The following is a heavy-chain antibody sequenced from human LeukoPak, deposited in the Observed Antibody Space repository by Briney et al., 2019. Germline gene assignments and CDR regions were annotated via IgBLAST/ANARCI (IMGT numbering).Heavy chain of an antibody. J-gene: IGHJ4*02. CDR1: GYTFTSYY. V-gene: IGHV1-46*01. CDR3: ARDPYPSIAVAGSIDY. D-gene: IGHD6-19*01. CDR2: INPSGGST. Sequence: ASVKVSCKASGYTFTSYYMHWVRHAPGQGLEWMGIINPSGGSTTYAQTLQGRVTMTRDTSTSTVYMELSSLSSEDTAVYYCARDPYPSIAVAGSIDYWGQGTLVTVSS.